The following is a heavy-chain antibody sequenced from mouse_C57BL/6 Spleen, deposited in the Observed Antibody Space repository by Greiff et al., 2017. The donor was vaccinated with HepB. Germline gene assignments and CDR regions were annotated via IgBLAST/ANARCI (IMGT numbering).Heavy chain of an antibody. D-gene: IGHD1-1*01. CDR3: ARISHGFSY. J-gene: IGHJ2*01. Sequence: VQLQQPGAELVMPGASVKLSCKASGYTFTSYWMHWVKQRPGQGLEWIGEIDPSDSYTNYNQKFKGKSTLTVDKSSSTAYMQLSSLTSEDSAVYYCARISHGFSYWGQGTTLTVSS. V-gene: IGHV1-69*01. CDR1: GYTFTSYW. CDR2: IDPSDSYT.